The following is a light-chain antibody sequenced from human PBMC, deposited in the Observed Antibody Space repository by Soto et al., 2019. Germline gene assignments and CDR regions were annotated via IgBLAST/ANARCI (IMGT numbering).Light chain of an antibody. Sequence: MTQSPSTLSASVGDRVTITCRASQSINRWLAWYLQKPGQSPQLLIYLGSSRSSGVPDRFSGSGSGTDFTLKIDRVEAEDVGTYYCMQGLQTPPTFGQGNDWRL. J-gene: IGKJ5*01. CDR3: MQGLQTPPT. CDR2: LGS. V-gene: IGKV2-28*01. CDR1: QSINRW.